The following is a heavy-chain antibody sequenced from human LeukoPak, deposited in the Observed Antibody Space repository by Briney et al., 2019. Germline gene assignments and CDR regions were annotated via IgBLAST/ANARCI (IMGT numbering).Heavy chain of an antibody. J-gene: IGHJ4*02. CDR3: AISEMAVRPTWDYYFDY. CDR2: IYHTGST. Sequence: PSETLSLTCTVSGGSISSDGYYWSWIRQPPGKGLEWIGFIYHTGSTSYNSSLKSRVAISVDRSKSQFSLKLNSVTPADTAVYYCAISEMAVRPTWDYYFDYWGQGTLVTVSS. D-gene: IGHD6-6*01. CDR1: GGSISSDGYY. V-gene: IGHV4-30-2*01.